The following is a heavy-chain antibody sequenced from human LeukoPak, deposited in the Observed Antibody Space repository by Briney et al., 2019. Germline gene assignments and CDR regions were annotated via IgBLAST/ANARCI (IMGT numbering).Heavy chain of an antibody. CDR1: GFTFSNAW. V-gene: IGHV3-15*01. J-gene: IGHJ4*02. CDR2: IRSQSNGGTT. CDR3: TTWTGGVVVTN. Sequence: TGGSLRLSCAASGFTFSNAWMSWVRQAPGKVLEWVARIRSQSNGGTTDYAAPVKGRFTISRDDSKNTLYLQMNSLKTEDTAVYYCTTWTGGVVVTNWGQGTLVTVSS. D-gene: IGHD2-2*01.